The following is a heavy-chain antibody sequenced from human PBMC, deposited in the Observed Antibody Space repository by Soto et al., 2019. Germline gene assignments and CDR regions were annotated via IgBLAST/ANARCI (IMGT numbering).Heavy chain of an antibody. D-gene: IGHD1-26*01. Sequence: PSETLALTFTVSGGCISSFHWSWIRQPPGKGLEWIGYIYYSGSTNYNPSLKSRVTVSVDTSKNQFSLRLTSVTAADTDVYYCASRGGSSDFDYWGQGTLVTVS. J-gene: IGHJ4*02. CDR2: IYYSGST. CDR1: GGCISSFH. V-gene: IGHV4-59*01. CDR3: ASRGGSSDFDY.